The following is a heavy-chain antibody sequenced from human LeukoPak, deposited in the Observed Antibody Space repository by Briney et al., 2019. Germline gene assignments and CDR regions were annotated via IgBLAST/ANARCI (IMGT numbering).Heavy chain of an antibody. CDR2: IYRTGHT. CDR1: GGSISTGDYS. J-gene: IGHJ5*02. V-gene: IGHV4-30-2*01. D-gene: IGHD3-10*02. Sequence: SETLSLTCAVSGGSISTGDYSWHWIRQPPGKGLEWIGYIYRTGHTFYNPSLKSRVTMSADRSKNQFSLRLTSVTAADTAVYYCARGFFVRENPGSWFDPWGQGTLVTVSP. CDR3: ARGFFVRENPGSWFDP.